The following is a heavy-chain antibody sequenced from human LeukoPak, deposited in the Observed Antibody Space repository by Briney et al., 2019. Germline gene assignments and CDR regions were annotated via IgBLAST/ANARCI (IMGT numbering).Heavy chain of an antibody. CDR2: MNPNSGNT. V-gene: IGHV1-8*01. J-gene: IGHJ6*03. CDR1: GYTFTSYD. CDR3: ARPPYSSSWYMGGYYYYYMDV. D-gene: IGHD6-13*01. Sequence: EASVKVSCKASGYTFTSYDINWVRQATGQGLEWMGWMNPNSGNTGYAQKFQGRVTMTRNTSISTAYMELSSLRSEDTAVYYCARPPYSSSWYMGGYYYYYMDVWGKGTTVTISS.